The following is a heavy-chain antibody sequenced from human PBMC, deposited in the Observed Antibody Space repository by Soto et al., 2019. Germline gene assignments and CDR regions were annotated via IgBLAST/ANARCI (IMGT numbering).Heavy chain of an antibody. V-gene: IGHV3-23*01. J-gene: IGHJ4*01. D-gene: IGHD3-16*01. Sequence: WGSLTLTCAASGFTVSSYAMSWIRQAPGKGLEWVSAISGSGGSTYYADSVQGRCTISRDNSQNTLYLQMNSLRAEDTAVYYCAKLWGPFASDHWGHGTLVTGSS. CDR2: ISGSGGST. CDR3: AKLWGPFASDH. CDR1: GFTVSSYA.